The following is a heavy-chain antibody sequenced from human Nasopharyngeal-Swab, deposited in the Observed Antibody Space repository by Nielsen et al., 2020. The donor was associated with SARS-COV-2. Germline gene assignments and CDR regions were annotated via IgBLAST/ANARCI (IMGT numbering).Heavy chain of an antibody. CDR1: GYTFTGYY. Sequence: ASVKVSCKASGYTFTGYYMHWVRQAPGQGLEWMGRINPNSGGTNYAQKFQGRVTMTRDTSIRTAYMELSRLRSDDTAVYYCARVFKQLSLERCGFDPWGQGTLVTVSS. V-gene: IGHV1-2*06. D-gene: IGHD5-24*01. J-gene: IGHJ5*02. CDR3: ARVFKQLSLERCGFDP. CDR2: INPNSGGT.